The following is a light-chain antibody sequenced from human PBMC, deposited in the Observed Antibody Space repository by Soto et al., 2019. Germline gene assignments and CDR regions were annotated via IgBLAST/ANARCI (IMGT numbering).Light chain of an antibody. J-gene: IGLJ3*02. V-gene: IGLV1-47*01. CDR2: KSD. CDR3: SSWDNDLTAWV. CDR1: SSNIGSHY. Sequence: QSVLTQPPSVSGTPGQRVTLFCSGRSSNIGSHYVYWYQQLPGRAPKNLIFKSDQRLSGVPDRFSGSKSGTTASVAISGLRSEDEASYYCSSWDNDLTAWVFGGGTKLTVL.